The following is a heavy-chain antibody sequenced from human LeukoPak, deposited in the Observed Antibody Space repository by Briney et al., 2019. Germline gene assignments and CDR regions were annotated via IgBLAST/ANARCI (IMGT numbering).Heavy chain of an antibody. CDR2: IGGSGGST. CDR1: GFTFSSYA. D-gene: IGHD2-2*01. Sequence: GGSLRLSCAASGFTFSSYAMSWVRQAPGKGLEWVSVIGGSGGSTYYADSVKGRFTISRDYSKNTLYLQMNSLTAEDTALYYCAKEGCTSTNCYVNCWGQGTLVTVSS. J-gene: IGHJ4*02. CDR3: AKEGCTSTNCYVNC. V-gene: IGHV3-23*01.